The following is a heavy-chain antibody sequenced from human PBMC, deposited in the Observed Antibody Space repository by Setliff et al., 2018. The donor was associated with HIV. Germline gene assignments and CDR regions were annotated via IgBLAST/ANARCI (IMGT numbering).Heavy chain of an antibody. D-gene: IGHD6-6*01. V-gene: IGHV4-34*01. CDR1: GGSFSDYY. CDR3: ARRPYYFDS. CDR2: IYRSGST. Sequence: SETLSLTCAVYGGSFSDYYWSWIRQPPGKGLEWIGEIYRSGSTIYNPSLKSRVTISVDTSKNQFSLKLSSVTAADTAVYYCARRPYYFDSWGQGTLVTVSS. J-gene: IGHJ4*02.